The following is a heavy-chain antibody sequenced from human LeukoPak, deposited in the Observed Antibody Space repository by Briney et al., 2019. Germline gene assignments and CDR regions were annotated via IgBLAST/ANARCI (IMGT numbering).Heavy chain of an antibody. J-gene: IGHJ4*02. V-gene: IGHV3-15*01. Sequence: PGGSLRLSCAASGFTFHNAWTTWVRQAPGKGLEWVGRMKSNRDGGTSDYAAPVKGRFTISRDDSKNTLYLHMNSLRAEDTAVYYCTTLSNDALYWGQGTLVTVS. CDR3: TTLSNDALY. D-gene: IGHD4-11*01. CDR1: GFTFHNAW. CDR2: MKSNRDGGTS.